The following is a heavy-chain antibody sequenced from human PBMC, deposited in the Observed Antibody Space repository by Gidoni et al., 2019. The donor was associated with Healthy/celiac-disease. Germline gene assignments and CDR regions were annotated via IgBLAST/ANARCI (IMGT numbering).Heavy chain of an antibody. CDR2: ISYDGRNK. Sequence: QVQLVESGGGVVQPGRSLRLSCAASGFTFSSYAMHWVRQAPGKGLEWVAVISYDGRNKYYADSGKGRFTISRDNSKNTLYLQMNSLRAEDTAVYYCARAQPNYYGSGDYYYYYYGMDVWGQGTTVTVSS. CDR3: ARAQPNYYGSGDYYYYYYGMDV. J-gene: IGHJ6*02. D-gene: IGHD3-10*01. V-gene: IGHV3-30*04. CDR1: GFTFSSYA.